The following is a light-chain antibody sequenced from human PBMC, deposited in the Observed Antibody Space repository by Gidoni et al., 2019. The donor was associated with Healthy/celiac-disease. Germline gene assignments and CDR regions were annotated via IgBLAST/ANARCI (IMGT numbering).Light chain of an antibody. V-gene: IGKV1-5*03. CDR1: QSISSW. CDR3: QQYNTYSST. Sequence: DIQMTQSPSTLSASVGDRVTITCRASQSISSWLAWYQQKPGRAPKLLSYKASSLESGVPSKFSGSGSGTEFPLTISSLQPDDFATYYCQQYNTYSSTFGQGTKLEIK. CDR2: KAS. J-gene: IGKJ2*02.